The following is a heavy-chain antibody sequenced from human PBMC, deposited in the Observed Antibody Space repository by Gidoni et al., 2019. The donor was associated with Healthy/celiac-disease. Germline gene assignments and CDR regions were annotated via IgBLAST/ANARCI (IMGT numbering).Heavy chain of an antibody. CDR3: ARVRVGAAAGTYYYYYMDV. D-gene: IGHD6-13*01. CDR2: IYHSGST. J-gene: IGHJ6*03. CDR1: GGSISSSNW. V-gene: IGHV4-4*02. Sequence: QVQLQESGPGLVKPSGTLSLTCAVSGGSISSSNWWSWVRQPPGKGLEWIGEIYHSGSTNYNPSLKSRVTISVDKSKNQFSLKLSSVTAADTAVYYCARVRVGAAAGTYYYYYMDVWGKGTTVTVSS.